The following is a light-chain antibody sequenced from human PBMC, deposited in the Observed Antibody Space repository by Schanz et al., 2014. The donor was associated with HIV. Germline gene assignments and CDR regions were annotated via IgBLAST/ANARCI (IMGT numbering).Light chain of an antibody. CDR3: CSYTTTSTYV. CDR1: SADVGAYNF. J-gene: IGLJ1*01. Sequence: SALTQPASVSGSPGQSITISCTGTSADVGAYNFVSWYQQHPGEAPKIVIFEVRQRPSGVSGRFSGSKSGNTASLTISGLQAEDEADYYCCSYTTTSTYVFGAGTKLTVL. CDR2: EVR. V-gene: IGLV2-14*01.